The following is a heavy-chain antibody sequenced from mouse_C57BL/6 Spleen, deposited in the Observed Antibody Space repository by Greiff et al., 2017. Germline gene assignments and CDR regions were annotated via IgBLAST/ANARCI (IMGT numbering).Heavy chain of an antibody. V-gene: IGHV1-55*01. CDR1: GYTFTSYW. J-gene: IGHJ4*01. Sequence: QVQLQQPGAELVKPGASVKMSCKASGYTFTSYWITWVKQRPGQGLEWIGDIYPGSGSTNYNEKFKSKATLTVDTSSSTAYMQLSSLTSEDSAVYVCARRDFRRGGDYAMDYWGQGTSVTVSS. CDR3: ARRDFRRGGDYAMDY. CDR2: IYPGSGST.